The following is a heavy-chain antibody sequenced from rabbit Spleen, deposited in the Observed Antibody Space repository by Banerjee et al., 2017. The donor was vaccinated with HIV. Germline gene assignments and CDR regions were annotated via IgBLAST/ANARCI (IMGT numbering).Heavy chain of an antibody. J-gene: IGHJ4*01. V-gene: IGHV1S45*01. Sequence: QEQLVESGGGLVQPEGSLTLTCKASGFSFSDRDVMCWVRQAPGKGLEWIACINTATGKGVYATWAKGRFTFSKTSSTTVTLEMTSLTAADTATYFCARGSAAMTMVITGYYLNLWGPGTLVTVS. D-gene: IGHD2-1*01. CDR3: ARGSAAMTMVITGYYLNL. CDR1: GFSFSDRDV. CDR2: INTATGKG.